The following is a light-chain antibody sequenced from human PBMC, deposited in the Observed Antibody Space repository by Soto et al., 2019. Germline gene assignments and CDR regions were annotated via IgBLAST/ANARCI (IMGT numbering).Light chain of an antibody. CDR3: QQYGASPPYT. J-gene: IGKJ2*01. CDR2: AAS. CDR1: RSFASSY. V-gene: IGKV3-20*01. Sequence: IVLTQSPCTLSLSPGERATLSCRASRSFASSYLAWYQHKPGQAPRLLIYAASIRATGVPDRFSGSGSGTDFTLTISRLEPEDSAVYYCQQYGASPPYTFGQGTKVDTK.